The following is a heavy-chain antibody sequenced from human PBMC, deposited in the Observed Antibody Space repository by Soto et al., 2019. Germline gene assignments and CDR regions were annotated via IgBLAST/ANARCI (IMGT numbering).Heavy chain of an antibody. V-gene: IGHV3-74*01. CDR3: ARDPDPRRNWFDP. Sequence: EVQLVESGGGLVQPGESLRLSCAASGFTISTYWMHWVRQAPGKGLVWVSRIKSDGSVTNYVDSVEGRFTISRDNAKNTVYLQMNNLRAENTVMYYCARDPDPRRNWFDPWGQGTMVTVSS. CDR2: IKSDGSVT. CDR1: GFTISTYW. J-gene: IGHJ5*02.